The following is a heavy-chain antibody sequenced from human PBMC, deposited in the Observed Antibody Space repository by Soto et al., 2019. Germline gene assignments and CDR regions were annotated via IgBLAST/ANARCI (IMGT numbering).Heavy chain of an antibody. CDR1: GGSTSSSSYY. V-gene: IGHV4-39*01. D-gene: IGHD6-19*01. Sequence: QLQLQESGPGLVKPSETLSLTCPVPGGSTSSSSYYWAWIRQPPGKGLGWIGSIYYSGSTYYNPSLKSRVTISVDTSKNQFSLKLSSVTAADTAVYYCARPSYSSGWHSRGYWYFDLWGRGTLVTVSS. J-gene: IGHJ2*01. CDR3: ARPSYSSGWHSRGYWYFDL. CDR2: IYYSGST.